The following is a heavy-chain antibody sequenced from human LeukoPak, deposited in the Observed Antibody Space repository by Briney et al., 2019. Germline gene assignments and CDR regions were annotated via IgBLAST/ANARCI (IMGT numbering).Heavy chain of an antibody. CDR2: IHTSGGS. CDR3: ARLGSYHDF. J-gene: IGHJ4*02. V-gene: IGHV4-4*09. CDR1: GASTSHYY. D-gene: IGHD1-26*01. Sequence: PSETLSLTCTVSGASTSHYYWSWIRQTPEKGLEWMGHIHTSGGSSPYPSLKSRLTMSIDTSGNQFSLKLTSVTAADTAVYFCARLGSYHDFWGQGALVTVSS.